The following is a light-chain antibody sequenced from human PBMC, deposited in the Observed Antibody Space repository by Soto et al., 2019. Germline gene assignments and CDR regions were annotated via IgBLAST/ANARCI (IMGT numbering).Light chain of an antibody. CDR1: QSVSSN. CDR3: QQYGNSLSWT. CDR2: GAS. Sequence: EIVMTQSPATLSVSPWERATLSCRASQSVSSNLAWYQQKPGQAPRLLIYGASTRATGIPDRFSGSGSGTDFTLTISRLEPEDFAVYYCQQYGNSLSWTFGQGTKVDIK. J-gene: IGKJ1*01. V-gene: IGKV3-15*01.